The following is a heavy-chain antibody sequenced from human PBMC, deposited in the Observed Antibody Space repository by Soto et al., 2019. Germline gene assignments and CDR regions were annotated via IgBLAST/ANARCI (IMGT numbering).Heavy chain of an antibody. D-gene: IGHD5-12*01. CDR1: GFTFSSYS. V-gene: IGHV3-48*02. CDR2: ISSSSSTI. CDR3: AKVGARDGYNYYFDY. Sequence: GESLKISCAASGFTFSSYSMNWVRQAPGKGLEWVSYISSSSSTIYYADSVKGRFTISRDNAKNSLYLQMNSLRDEDTAVYYCAKVGARDGYNYYFDYWGQGTLVTVSS. J-gene: IGHJ4*02.